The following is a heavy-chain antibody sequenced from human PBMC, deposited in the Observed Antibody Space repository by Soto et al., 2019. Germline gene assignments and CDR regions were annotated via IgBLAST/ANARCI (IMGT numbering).Heavy chain of an antibody. V-gene: IGHV1-69*13. Sequence: GASVKVSCKASGGTFSSYAISWVRQAPGQGLEWMGGIIPIFGTANYAQKFQGRVTITADESTSTAYMELSSLRSEDTAVYYCARVGGYSYAQVLGPSVSVSYYYGMDVWGQGTTVTVSS. CDR2: IIPIFGTA. D-gene: IGHD5-18*01. CDR3: ARVGGYSYAQVLGPSVSVSYYYGMDV. J-gene: IGHJ6*02. CDR1: GGTFSSYA.